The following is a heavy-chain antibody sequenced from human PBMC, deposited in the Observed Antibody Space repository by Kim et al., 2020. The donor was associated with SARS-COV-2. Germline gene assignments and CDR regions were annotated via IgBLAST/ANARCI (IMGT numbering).Heavy chain of an antibody. Sequence: GGSLRLSCAASGFSVATYAMSWVRQTPKGLEWVSFIYGDPSGTDYADSVKGRFTISRDYSKNTLFMQMNSLRAEDTAVYYCGRESGGVILDWGQGTLVTVSS. V-gene: IGHV3-23*03. J-gene: IGHJ4*02. D-gene: IGHD3-10*01. CDR2: IYGDPSGT. CDR1: GFSVATYA. CDR3: GRESGGVILD.